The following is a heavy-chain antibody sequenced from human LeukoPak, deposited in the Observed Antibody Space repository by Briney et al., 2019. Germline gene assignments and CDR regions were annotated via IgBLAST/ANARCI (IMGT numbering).Heavy chain of an antibody. D-gene: IGHD2-21*02. CDR2: ISGSGGST. J-gene: IGHJ6*02. CDR1: GFTFSSYA. CDR3: ARDRHIVVVTDYYYGMDV. V-gene: IGHV3-23*01. Sequence: PGGSLRLSCAASGFTFSSYAMSWVRQAPGKGLEWVSAISGSGGSTYYADSVKGRFTISRDNSKNTLYLQMNSLRAEDTAVYYCARDRHIVVVTDYYYGMDVWGQGTTVTVSS.